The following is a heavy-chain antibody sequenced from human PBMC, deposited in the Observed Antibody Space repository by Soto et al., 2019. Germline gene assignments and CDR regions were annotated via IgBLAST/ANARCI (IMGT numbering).Heavy chain of an antibody. CDR3: ARNAAGIAARPIYFDY. V-gene: IGHV1-69*13. CDR1: GGTFSSYA. J-gene: IGHJ4*02. D-gene: IGHD6-6*01. CDR2: IIPIFGTA. Sequence: ASVKVSCKASGGTFSSYAISWVRQAPGQGLEWMGGIIPIFGTANYAQKFQGRVTITADESTSTAYMELSSLRSEDTAVYYCARNAAGIAARPIYFDYWGQGTLVTVSS.